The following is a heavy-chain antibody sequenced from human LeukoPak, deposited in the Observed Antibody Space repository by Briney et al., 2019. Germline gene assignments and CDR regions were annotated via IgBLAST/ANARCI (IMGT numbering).Heavy chain of an antibody. Sequence: GGSLRLSCAASGFTFSSYAMHWVRQAPGKGLEWVAKIKEDGSEKDYVDSVKGRFTIYRDNAKNSLHLQMNYLRAEDTAVYYCARMQMDTGYRPFDIWGQGTMVAVSS. CDR1: GFTFSSYA. CDR3: ARMQMDTGYRPFDI. V-gene: IGHV3-7*01. CDR2: IKEDGSEK. J-gene: IGHJ3*02. D-gene: IGHD5-24*01.